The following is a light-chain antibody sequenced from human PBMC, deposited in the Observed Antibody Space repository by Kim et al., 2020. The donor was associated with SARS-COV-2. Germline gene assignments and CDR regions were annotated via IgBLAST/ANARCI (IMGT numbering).Light chain of an antibody. Sequence: ELTQPLSVSVALGQTAKIPCGGNNIGTEYVHWYQQKPGQAPVLVIYRNNNRPSGIPERFSGSNSGNTATLTISRAQAGDEADYYCQVWDSSTVVFGGGTQLTVL. CDR3: QVWDSSTVV. J-gene: IGLJ2*01. V-gene: IGLV3-9*01. CDR2: RNN. CDR1: NIGTEY.